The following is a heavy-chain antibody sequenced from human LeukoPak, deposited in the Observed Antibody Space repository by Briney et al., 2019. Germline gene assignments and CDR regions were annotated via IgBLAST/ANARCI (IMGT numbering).Heavy chain of an antibody. V-gene: IGHV1-8*01. CDR3: ARAWMTTHALNY. CDR2: MNPYSGNA. CDR1: GYTFTSYD. Sequence: ASVKVSCKASGYTFTSYDINWVRQATGQGLEWMGWMNPYSGNAGYSQKFQGRVTMTRDTSVNTAYMEVSGLRSEDTAVYYCARAWMTTHALNYWGQGTLVTVSS. J-gene: IGHJ4*02. D-gene: IGHD4-11*01.